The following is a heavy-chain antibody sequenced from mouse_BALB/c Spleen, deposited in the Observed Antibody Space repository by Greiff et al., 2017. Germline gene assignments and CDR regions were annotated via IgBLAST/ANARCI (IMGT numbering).Heavy chain of an antibody. CDR2: IWAGGST. V-gene: IGHV2-9*02. CDR3: AREGPYGSSWYFDV. J-gene: IGHJ1*01. Sequence: VKLQESGPGLVAPSQSLSITCTVSGFSLTSYGVHWVRQPPGKGLEWLGVIWAGGSTNYNSALMSRLSISKDNSKSQVFLKMNSLQTDDTAMYYCAREGPYGSSWYFDVWGAGTTVTVSS. D-gene: IGHD1-1*01. CDR1: GFSLTSYG.